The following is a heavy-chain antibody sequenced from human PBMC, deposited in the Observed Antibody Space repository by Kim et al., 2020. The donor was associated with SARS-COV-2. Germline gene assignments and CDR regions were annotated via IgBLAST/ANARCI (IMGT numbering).Heavy chain of an antibody. V-gene: IGHV3-23*01. Sequence: GGSLRLSCAASGFTFSSYAMSWVRQAPGKGLEWVSAISGSGGSTYYADSVKGRFTISRDNSKNTLYLQMNSLRAEDTAVYYCATHPYYDFWSGYHYWGQGTLVTVSS. D-gene: IGHD3-3*01. J-gene: IGHJ4*02. CDR2: ISGSGGST. CDR3: ATHPYYDFWSGYHY. CDR1: GFTFSSYA.